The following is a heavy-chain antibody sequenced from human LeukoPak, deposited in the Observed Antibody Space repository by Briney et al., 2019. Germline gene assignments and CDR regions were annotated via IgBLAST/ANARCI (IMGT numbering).Heavy chain of an antibody. J-gene: IGHJ3*01. D-gene: IGHD3-10*01. V-gene: IGHV3-30*01. CDR3: ARFISHPLLDV. CDR2: ISYDGSNK. Sequence: GRSLRLSCAASGFTFSSYAMHWVRQAPGKGLEWVAVISYDGSNKYYADSVKGRFTISRDNSKNTLYLQMNSLRAEDTAVYYCARFISHPLLDVWGQGTMVTVSS. CDR1: GFTFSSYA.